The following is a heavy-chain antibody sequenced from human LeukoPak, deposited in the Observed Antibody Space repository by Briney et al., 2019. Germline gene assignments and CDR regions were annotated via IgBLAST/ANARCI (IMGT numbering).Heavy chain of an antibody. D-gene: IGHD2-15*01. CDR3: VRGGQCSGGSCYADYFYYYMDV. V-gene: IGHV3-11*04. CDR1: GFSFSDYY. J-gene: IGHJ6*03. CDR2: ISYGGGTK. Sequence: GGSLRLSCAASGFSFSDYYINWIRQAPGKGLEWVSYISYGGGTKHYADSVKGRFTVSRDNAKNSVIPQMNSLRDEDTAVYYCVRGGQCSGGSCYADYFYYYMDVWGKGTTVTVSS.